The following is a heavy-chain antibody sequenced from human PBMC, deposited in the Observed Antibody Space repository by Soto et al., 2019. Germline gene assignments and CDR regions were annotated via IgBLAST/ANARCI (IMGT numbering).Heavy chain of an antibody. J-gene: IGHJ5*02. CDR3: ATLPPRSQVTVLPIPT. V-gene: IGHV4-30-2*01. CDR1: GGSISSGGYS. CDR2: IYHSGST. D-gene: IGHD2-2*02. Sequence: PSETLSLTCAVSGGSISSGGYSWSWIRQPPGKGLERIGYIYHSGSTYYNPSLKSRVTISVDRSKNQFSLKMRYLTAADTAVYYCATLPPRSQVTVLPIPTWGQGTLVTVSS.